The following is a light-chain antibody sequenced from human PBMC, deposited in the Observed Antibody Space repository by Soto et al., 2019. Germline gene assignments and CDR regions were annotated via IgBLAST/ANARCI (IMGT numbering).Light chain of an antibody. CDR1: QSVSSY. CDR3: QQRSNWPT. J-gene: IGKJ4*01. Sequence: EIVLTQSPATLSLSPGERATLSCRASQSVSSYLAWYQQKPGQAPRLLTYDASNRATGIPVRFSGSGSGTDFTLTISSLEPEDFAVYYCQQRSNWPTSGGGTKVDIK. V-gene: IGKV3-11*01. CDR2: DAS.